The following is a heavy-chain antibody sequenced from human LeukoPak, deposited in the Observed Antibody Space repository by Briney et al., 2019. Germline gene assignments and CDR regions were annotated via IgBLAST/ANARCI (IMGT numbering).Heavy chain of an antibody. D-gene: IGHD1-26*01. CDR3: ARDWIVGATRDDY. Sequence: GASVKVSCKASGYTFTGYYMHWVRQAPGQGLEWMGWINPNSGGTNYAQKFQGRVTMTGDTSISTACMELSRLRSDDTAVYYCARDWIVGATRDDYWGQGTLVTVSS. CDR1: GYTFTGYY. V-gene: IGHV1-2*02. J-gene: IGHJ4*02. CDR2: INPNSGGT.